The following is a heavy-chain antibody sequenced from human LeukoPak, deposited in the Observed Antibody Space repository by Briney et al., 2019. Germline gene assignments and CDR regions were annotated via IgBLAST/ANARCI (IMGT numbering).Heavy chain of an antibody. CDR1: GFTFSKYW. D-gene: IGHD6-13*01. CDR2: IKQDGTEK. CDR3: AGPYSGRSAFDS. J-gene: IGHJ4*02. Sequence: GGSQRLSCAASGFTFSKYWMSWVRQAPGKGLEWLANIKQDGTEKYYLDSVNGRFTISRDNPKNSLYLQMNSLRDEDTAVYYCAGPYSGRSAFDSWGQGTLVTVSS. V-gene: IGHV3-7*01.